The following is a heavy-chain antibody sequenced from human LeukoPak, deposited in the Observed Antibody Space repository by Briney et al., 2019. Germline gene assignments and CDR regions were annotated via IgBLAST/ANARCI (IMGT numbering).Heavy chain of an antibody. J-gene: IGHJ4*02. D-gene: IGHD6-6*01. V-gene: IGHV4-39*07. CDR1: GGSISSGDYY. Sequence: SETLSLTCTVSGGSISSGDYYWSWIRQPPGKGLEWIGEINHSGSTNYNPSLKSRVTISVDTSKNQFSLKLSSVTAADTAVYYCARIGDSSSFHLYFDYWGQGTLVTVSS. CDR3: ARIGDSSSFHLYFDY. CDR2: INHSGST.